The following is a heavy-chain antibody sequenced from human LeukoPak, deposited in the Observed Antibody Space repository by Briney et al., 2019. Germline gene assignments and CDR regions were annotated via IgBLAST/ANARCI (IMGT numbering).Heavy chain of an antibody. V-gene: IGHV4-34*01. D-gene: IGHD5-18*01. Sequence: SETLSLTCAVYGGSFSGYYWSWIRQPPGKGLEWIGEINHSGSTNYNPSLRSRVTISVDTSKNQFSLKLSSVTAADTAVYYCARGRSTAMPRGYYYYMDVWGKGTTVTVSS. CDR2: INHSGST. CDR3: ARGRSTAMPRGYYYYMDV. CDR1: GGSFSGYY. J-gene: IGHJ6*03.